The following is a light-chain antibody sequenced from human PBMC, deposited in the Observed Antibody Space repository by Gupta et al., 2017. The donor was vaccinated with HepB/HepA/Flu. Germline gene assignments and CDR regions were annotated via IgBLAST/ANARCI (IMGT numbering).Light chain of an antibody. CDR2: DAS. Sequence: ETVMMQSPATLSVSQGERATLSCRASQSVTTNLAWYQQKPGQAPRLLIYDASTRATGIPTRFSGNGSGTDFTLTISSLQSEDFAVYYCQQYNDWPPLTFGGGTKVDI. J-gene: IGKJ4*01. CDR1: QSVTTN. CDR3: QQYNDWPPLT. V-gene: IGKV3-15*01.